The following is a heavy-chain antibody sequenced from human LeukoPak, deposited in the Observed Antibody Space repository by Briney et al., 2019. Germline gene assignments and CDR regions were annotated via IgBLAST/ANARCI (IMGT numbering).Heavy chain of an antibody. CDR2: INAADNT. J-gene: IGHJ4*02. V-gene: IGHV1-3*01. D-gene: IGHD4-17*01. CDR3: AHLLDYGDNRLDF. CDR1: GYTFTNYA. Sequence: ASVKVSCKASGYTFTNYAIHWVRQAPGQRLAWMGWINAADNTKYSQKFQGRVTFTRDTSASTAYMELSSLRSEDTAIYYCAHLLDYGDNRLDFWGQGTLVTVSS.